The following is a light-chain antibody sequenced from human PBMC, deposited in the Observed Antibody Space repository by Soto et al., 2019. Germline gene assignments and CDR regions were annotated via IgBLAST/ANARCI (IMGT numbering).Light chain of an antibody. V-gene: IGLV1-44*01. Sequence: QSVLTQPPSASGAPGQRVTISCSGSSSNIGSNAVNWYQQFPVTAPKLLIHSNNQRPSGVPARFSGSKSGTSASLAISGLQSDDEADYFCAAWDDSLSGPVFGGGTKLTVL. CDR2: SNN. CDR3: AAWDDSLSGPV. CDR1: SSNIGSNA. J-gene: IGLJ2*01.